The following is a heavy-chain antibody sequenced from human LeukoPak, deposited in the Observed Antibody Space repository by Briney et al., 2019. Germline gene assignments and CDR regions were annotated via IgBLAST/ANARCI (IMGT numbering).Heavy chain of an antibody. Sequence: GGSLRLSCVASGFTFNNYAMNWVRQAPGKGLEWVSSISDNSGATFYADSVKGRFTISRDNSRNTLYLQLNSLRAEDTAVYYCARGPIAAAGTDAFDIWGQGTMVTVSS. CDR2: ISDNSGAT. J-gene: IGHJ3*02. CDR3: ARGPIAAAGTDAFDI. V-gene: IGHV3-23*01. CDR1: GFTFNNYA. D-gene: IGHD6-13*01.